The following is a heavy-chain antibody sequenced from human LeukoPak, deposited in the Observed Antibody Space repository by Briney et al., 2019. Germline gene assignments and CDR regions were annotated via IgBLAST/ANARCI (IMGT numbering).Heavy chain of an antibody. J-gene: IGHJ4*02. V-gene: IGHV3-7*03. CDR2: IKQDGSEK. CDR1: GFTFSSYW. Sequence: GGSLRLSCAASGFTFSSYWMSWVRQAPGKGLEWVANIKQDGSEKYYVDSVKGRFTISRDNAKNSLYLQMNSLRAEDTAVYYCAREEYCSSTSCYDYWGRGTLVTVSS. D-gene: IGHD2-2*01. CDR3: AREEYCSSTSCYDY.